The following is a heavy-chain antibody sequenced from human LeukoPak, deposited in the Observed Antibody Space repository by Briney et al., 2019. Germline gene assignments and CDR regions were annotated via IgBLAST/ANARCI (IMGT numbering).Heavy chain of an antibody. J-gene: IGHJ4*02. CDR3: ARAMDTALGKRVFDY. Sequence: GGSLRLSCAASGFTFSSYWMSWVRQAPGKGLEWVANIKQDGSEKYYVDSVKGRFTISRDNSKNTLYLQMNSLRAEDTAVYYCARAMDTALGKRVFDYWGQGTLVTVSS. CDR2: IKQDGSEK. D-gene: IGHD5-18*01. CDR1: GFTFSSYW. V-gene: IGHV3-7*01.